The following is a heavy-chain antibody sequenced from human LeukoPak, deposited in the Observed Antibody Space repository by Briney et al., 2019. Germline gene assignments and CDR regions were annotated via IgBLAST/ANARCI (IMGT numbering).Heavy chain of an antibody. Sequence: GASVKVSCKASGGTFSSYAISWVRQAPGQGREWMGRIIPILGIANYAQKFQGRVTITADKSTSTAYMELSSLRSEDTAVYYCARGVWNGGPGAFDIWGQGTMVTVSS. J-gene: IGHJ3*02. CDR2: IIPILGIA. CDR3: ARGVWNGGPGAFDI. D-gene: IGHD1-1*01. V-gene: IGHV1-69*04. CDR1: GGTFSSYA.